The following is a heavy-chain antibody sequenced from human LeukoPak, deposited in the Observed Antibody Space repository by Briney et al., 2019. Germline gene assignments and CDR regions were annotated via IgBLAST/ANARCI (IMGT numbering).Heavy chain of an antibody. J-gene: IGHJ4*02. Sequence: SQTLSLTCAISGDSVSSNSAAWNWIRQSPSRGLEWLGRTYYRSKWYNDYAVSVKSRITINPDTSKNQFSLQLNSVTPEDTAVSYCARDVEGVQLERRAHFDYWGQGTLVTVSS. CDR3: ARDVEGVQLERRAHFDY. CDR1: GDSVSSNSAA. D-gene: IGHD1-1*01. CDR2: TYYRSKWYN. V-gene: IGHV6-1*01.